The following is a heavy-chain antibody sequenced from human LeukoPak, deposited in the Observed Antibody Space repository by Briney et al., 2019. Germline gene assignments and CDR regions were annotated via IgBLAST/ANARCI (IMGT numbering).Heavy chain of an antibody. CDR1: GYTFTDYL. D-gene: IGHD2-2*01. J-gene: IGHJ4*02. V-gene: IGHV1-2*02. CDR2: IIPKGGGT. Sequence: ASVKVSCKASGYTFTDYLIHWVRQAPGQGPEWMGWIIPKGGGTKYAQKFQDRVTMTRDTSINTAYMELSGLRPDDTAVYYCARVPRPRDPTSSAAHQPFDYWGQGTLVIVSS. CDR3: ARVPRPRDPTSSAAHQPFDY.